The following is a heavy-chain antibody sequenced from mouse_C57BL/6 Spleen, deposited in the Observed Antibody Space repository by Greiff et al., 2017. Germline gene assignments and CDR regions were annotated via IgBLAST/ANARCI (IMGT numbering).Heavy chain of an antibody. V-gene: IGHV1-72*01. CDR3: ARNEFYGRSIDY. CDR2: IDPNSGGT. J-gene: IGHJ2*01. Sequence: QVQLQQPGAELVKPGASVKLSCKASGYTFTSYWMHWVKQRPGRGLEWIGRIDPNSGGTKYNEKFKSKATLTVDKHSSTACMQLSSLTSEDSTVYLCARNEFYGRSIDYRGQGTTLTVSS. D-gene: IGHD1-1*01. CDR1: GYTFTSYW.